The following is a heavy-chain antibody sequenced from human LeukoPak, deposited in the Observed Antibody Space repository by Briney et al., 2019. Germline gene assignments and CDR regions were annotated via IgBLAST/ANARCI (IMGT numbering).Heavy chain of an antibody. V-gene: IGHV3-21*01. D-gene: IGHD2-15*01. Sequence: TGGSLRLSCAASGFTFSSYSMNWVRQAPGKGLEWVSSISSSSSYIYYADSVKGRFTISRDNAKNSLYLQRNSLRAEDTAVYYCARDPDQRMYYFDYWGQGTLVTVSS. J-gene: IGHJ4*02. CDR3: ARDPDQRMYYFDY. CDR1: GFTFSSYS. CDR2: ISSSSSYI.